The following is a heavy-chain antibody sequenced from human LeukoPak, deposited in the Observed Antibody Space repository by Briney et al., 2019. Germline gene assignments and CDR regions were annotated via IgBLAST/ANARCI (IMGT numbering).Heavy chain of an antibody. CDR1: GFTVSSNY. D-gene: IGHD3-10*01. CDR3: ARDPSFSVPYYYYGMDV. J-gene: IGHJ6*02. Sequence: GGSLRLSCAASGFTVSSNYMSWVRQAPGKGLEWVSVIYSGGSTFYADSVKGRFTISRDNSKNTLYLQMNSLRAEDTAVYYCARDPSFSVPYYYYGMDVWGQGTTVTVSS. CDR2: IYSGGST. V-gene: IGHV3-53*01.